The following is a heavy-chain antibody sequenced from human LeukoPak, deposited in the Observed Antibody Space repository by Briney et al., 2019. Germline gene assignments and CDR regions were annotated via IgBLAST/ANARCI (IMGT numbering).Heavy chain of an antibody. V-gene: IGHV1-2*02. CDR2: IDPPSGAT. CDR3: ARSGFSTGFYMDF. J-gene: IGHJ4*02. D-gene: IGHD6-19*01. CDR1: GYTFTGYY. Sequence: ASVKVSCKASGYTFTGYYIHWVRQAPGQGLEWMGWIDPPSGATNYAQKFQDTVTMTRDRSIGTAYMEVRRLKSDDTAVYYCARSGFSTGFYMDFWGQGTLVPVSS.